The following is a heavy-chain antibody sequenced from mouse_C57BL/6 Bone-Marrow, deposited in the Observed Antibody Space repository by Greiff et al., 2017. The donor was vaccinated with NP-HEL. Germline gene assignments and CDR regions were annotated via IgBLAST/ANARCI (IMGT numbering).Heavy chain of an antibody. D-gene: IGHD1-1*01. CDR2: IDPSDSYT. Sequence: QVQLKQPGAELVKPGASVKLSCKASGYTFTTYWMPWVKQRPGQGLEWIGEIDPSDSYTNYNQKFKGKATLTVDKSSSTANMQLSSLTSEDSAVYYCARKAYYGRSYEFAYWGQGTLVTVSA. CDR1: GYTFTTYW. V-gene: IGHV1-50*01. J-gene: IGHJ3*01. CDR3: ARKAYYGRSYEFAY.